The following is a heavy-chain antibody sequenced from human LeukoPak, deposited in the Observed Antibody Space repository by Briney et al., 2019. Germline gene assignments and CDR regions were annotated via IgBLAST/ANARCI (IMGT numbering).Heavy chain of an antibody. D-gene: IGHD3-16*01. J-gene: IGHJ4*02. CDR2: ISKDGNNK. Sequence: QPGGSLRLSCAASGFTFSSNAMHWVRQAPGKGLEWVAVISKDGNNKYYADSVKGRFTISRDNSKNTLYLQMNSLRDEDTAVYYCARNPLGEYYFDYWGQGTLATVSS. V-gene: IGHV3-30-3*01. CDR1: GFTFSSNA. CDR3: ARNPLGEYYFDY.